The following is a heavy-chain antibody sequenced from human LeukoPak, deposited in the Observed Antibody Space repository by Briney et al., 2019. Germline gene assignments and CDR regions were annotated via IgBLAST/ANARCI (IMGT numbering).Heavy chain of an antibody. CDR2: ISSSSSYI. J-gene: IGHJ6*03. CDR1: GFTFSSYS. CDR3: ARAKYCSGGSCNYYYYYYYMDV. V-gene: IGHV3-21*01. D-gene: IGHD2-15*01. Sequence: PGGSLRLSCAASGFTFSSYSMNWVRQAPGKGLERVSSISSSSSYIYYADSVKGRFTISRDNAKNSLYLQMNSLRAEDTAVYYCARAKYCSGGSCNYYYYYYYMDVWGKGTTVTVSS.